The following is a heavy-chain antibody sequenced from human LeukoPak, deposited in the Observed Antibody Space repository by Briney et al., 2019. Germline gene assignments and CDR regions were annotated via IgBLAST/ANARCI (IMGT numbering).Heavy chain of an antibody. CDR2: IYPDDSDT. CDR3: AKIKYRWYTGILDY. V-gene: IGHV5-51*01. CDR1: GYSFTSYW. Sequence: RGESLKISCKGSGYSFTSYWIGWVRQMPGKGLEWMGIIYPDDSDTKYSPSFQGHVTISVDKFINTAYLEWNSLKASDTAIYYCAKIKYRWYTGILDYWGQGTPVTVSS. J-gene: IGHJ4*02. D-gene: IGHD1-26*01.